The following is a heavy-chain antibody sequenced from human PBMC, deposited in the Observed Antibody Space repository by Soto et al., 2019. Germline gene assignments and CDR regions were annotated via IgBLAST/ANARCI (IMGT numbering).Heavy chain of an antibody. D-gene: IGHD3-10*01. Sequence: SLRLSCAVSGFTFRWFGMNWFRRAPGKVLEWVARISNDGSNEYYVDSVKGRFTISRDNSKNTLYLQMDSLRAEDTAVYYCAKGEVRGIMLSYFDYWVRGTLVTVSS. CDR2: ISNDGSNE. V-gene: IGHV3-30*18. CDR3: AKGEVRGIMLSYFDY. J-gene: IGHJ4*02. CDR1: GFTFRWFG.